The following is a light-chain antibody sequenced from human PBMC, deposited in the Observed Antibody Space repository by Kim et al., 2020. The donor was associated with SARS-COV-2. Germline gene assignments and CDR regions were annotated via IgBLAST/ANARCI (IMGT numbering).Light chain of an antibody. CDR1: QSVSSSY. CDR3: QQYGSSPWT. Sequence: SPGERATLSCRAIQSVSSSYLAWYQQKPGQAPRLLIYGASSRATGIPDRFSGSGSGTDFTLTISRLEPEDFAVYYCQQYGSSPWTFGQGTKVDIK. CDR2: GAS. V-gene: IGKV3-20*01. J-gene: IGKJ1*01.